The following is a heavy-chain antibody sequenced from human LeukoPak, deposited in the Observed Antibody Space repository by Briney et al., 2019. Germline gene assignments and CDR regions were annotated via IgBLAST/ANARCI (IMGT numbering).Heavy chain of an antibody. CDR2: MYTSGST. D-gene: IGHD3-10*01. CDR3: AREGMARGVRALDYYYYYMDV. J-gene: IGHJ6*03. CDR1: GYSISSGYY. Sequence: SETLSLTCTVSGYSISSGYYWGWIRQPPGKGLEWIGRMYTSGSTNYNPSLKSRVTMSVDTSKKQFSLKLSSVTAADTAVYYCAREGMARGVRALDYYYYYMDVWGNGTTVTISS. V-gene: IGHV4-38-2*02.